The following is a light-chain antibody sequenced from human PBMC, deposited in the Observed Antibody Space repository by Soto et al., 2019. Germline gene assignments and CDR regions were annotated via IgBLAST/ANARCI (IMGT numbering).Light chain of an antibody. Sequence: EIVLTQSPGTLSLSPGEKGTLFCRASQRVSASYLAWYQQKPGQAPRLLIYGASTRATGFPDRFSGSGSGTDFTLTISSLQSEDFAVYYCQQYDNWPWTFGQGTKVDIK. CDR2: GAS. V-gene: IGKV3-20*01. CDR3: QQYDNWPWT. CDR1: QRVSASY. J-gene: IGKJ1*01.